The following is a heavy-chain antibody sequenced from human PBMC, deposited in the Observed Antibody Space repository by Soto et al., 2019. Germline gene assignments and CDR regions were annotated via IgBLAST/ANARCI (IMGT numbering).Heavy chain of an antibody. D-gene: IGHD5-12*01. J-gene: IGHJ4*02. CDR1: GATFSSYA. Sequence: QVQLVQSGAEVRQPASSVKVSCKTSGATFSSYAITWVRQAPGQGLELMGGIVPTVDTSTYAQKFQGRVTITADKFTNTVYMELSSLRSDDTDVYYCVRVVAIPGYPDNWGQGTLVTVSS. CDR3: VRVVAIPGYPDN. V-gene: IGHV1-69*14. CDR2: IVPTVDTS.